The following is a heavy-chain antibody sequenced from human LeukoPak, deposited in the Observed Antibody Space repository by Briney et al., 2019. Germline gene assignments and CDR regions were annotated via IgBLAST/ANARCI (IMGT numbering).Heavy chain of an antibody. CDR2: ISAYNGNT. V-gene: IGHV1-18*01. Sequence: ASVKVSCKASGYTFTSYGISWVRQAPGQGLEWMGWISAYNGNTNYAQKLQGRVTMTTDTSTSTAYMELRSLRSDDTAVYYCARDRASYDYVWGELSYYMDVWGKGTTVTISS. CDR3: ARDRASYDYVWGELSYYMDV. CDR1: GYTFTSYG. D-gene: IGHD3-16*02. J-gene: IGHJ6*03.